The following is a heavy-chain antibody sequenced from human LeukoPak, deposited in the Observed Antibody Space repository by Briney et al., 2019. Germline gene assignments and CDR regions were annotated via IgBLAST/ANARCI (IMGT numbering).Heavy chain of an antibody. J-gene: IGHJ6*02. CDR1: GFTFTSSA. CDR2: IVVGSGNT. D-gene: IGHD4-23*01. Sequence: SVKVSCKVSGFTFTSSAMQWVRQARGQRLERIGWIVVGSGNTNYAQKFQERVTITRDMSTSTAYMELSSLRSEDTAVYYCAADGNGPRYYYYGMDVWGQGTTVTVSS. CDR3: AADGNGPRYYYYGMDV. V-gene: IGHV1-58*02.